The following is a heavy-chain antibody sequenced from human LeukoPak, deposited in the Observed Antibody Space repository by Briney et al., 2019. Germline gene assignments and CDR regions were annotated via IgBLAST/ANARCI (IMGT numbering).Heavy chain of an antibody. CDR3: ARDIGGSYTPGDY. V-gene: IGHV3-53*01. CDR2: IYSSGSI. J-gene: IGHJ4*02. CDR1: GFTVRNSH. D-gene: IGHD1-26*01. Sequence: GGSLRLSCAASGFTVRNSHMNWVRQAPGKGLERVSVIYSSGSIYYADSVKGRFTISRDNSENMVYLQMSSLRAEDTAVYYCARDIGGSYTPGDYWGQGTLVTVSS.